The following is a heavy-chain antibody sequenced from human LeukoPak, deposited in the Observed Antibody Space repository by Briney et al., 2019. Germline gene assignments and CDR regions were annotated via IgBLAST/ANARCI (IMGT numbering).Heavy chain of an antibody. D-gene: IGHD3-16*02. J-gene: IGHJ1*01. CDR2: INHSGST. Sequence: SETLSLTCAVYGGSFSGYYWSWIRQPPGKGLEWIGEINHSGSTNYNPSLKSRVTISVDTSKNQFSLRLSSVTAADTAVYYCARSSADYVWGSYRYTAEYFQHWGQGTPVTVSS. CDR1: GGSFSGYY. CDR3: ARSSADYVWGSYRYTAEYFQH. V-gene: IGHV4-34*01.